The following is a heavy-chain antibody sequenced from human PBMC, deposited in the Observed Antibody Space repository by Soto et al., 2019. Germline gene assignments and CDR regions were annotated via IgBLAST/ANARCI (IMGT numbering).Heavy chain of an antibody. CDR2: ISYSGST. CDR1: GGSISSGGYY. J-gene: IGHJ4*01. Sequence: QVQLQESGPGLVQPSQTLSLTCTVSGGSISSGGYYWSWIRQHPGTGLEWIGHISYSGSTYYNTSLXGXCTISVGTSRNQFSLLVNSVTAADPAVYYGARGVLHWGRGTLVTVSS. V-gene: IGHV4-31*03. CDR3: ARGVLH.